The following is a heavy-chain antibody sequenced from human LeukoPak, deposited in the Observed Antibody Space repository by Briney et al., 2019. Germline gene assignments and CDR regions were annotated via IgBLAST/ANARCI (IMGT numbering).Heavy chain of an antibody. CDR1: GFSLSTSGMC. CDR3: ARSAKGSGWYYFDY. D-gene: IGHD6-19*01. J-gene: IGHJ4*02. V-gene: IGHV2-70*01. CDR2: IDWDDDK. Sequence: ESGPTLVNPTQTLTLTCTFSGFSLSTSGMCVSWIRQPPGKALEWLALIDWDDDKYYSTSLKTRLTISKDTSKNQVALTMTNMDPVDTATYYCARSAKGSGWYYFDYWGQGTLVTVSS.